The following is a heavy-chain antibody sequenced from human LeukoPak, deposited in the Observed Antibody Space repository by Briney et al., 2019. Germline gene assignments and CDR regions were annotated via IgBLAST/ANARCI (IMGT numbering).Heavy chain of an antibody. CDR2: IIPILGIA. CDR3: LSHNRGGTIDY. V-gene: IGHV1-69*02. Sequence: SVKVSCKASGYTFTGYYMHWVRQAPGQGLEWMGRIIPILGIANYAQKFHGRVTITAGKSTSTAYMELSSLRSEDTAVHFFLSHNRGGTIDYWGQGTLVTVSS. CDR1: GYTFTGYY. J-gene: IGHJ4*02. D-gene: IGHD1-7*01.